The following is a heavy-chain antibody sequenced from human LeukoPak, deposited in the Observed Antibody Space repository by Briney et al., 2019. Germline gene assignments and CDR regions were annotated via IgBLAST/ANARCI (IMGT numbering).Heavy chain of an antibody. J-gene: IGHJ3*02. V-gene: IGHV4-30-2*01. CDR2: IYHSGST. CDR1: GGSISSGGYS. Sequence: SQTLSLTCAVSGGSISSGGYSWSWIRQPPGKGLEWIGYIYHSGSTYYNPSLKSRVTISVDRSKNQFSLKLSSVTAADMAVYYCAREDWNHAFDIWGQGTMVTVSS. D-gene: IGHD1-1*01. CDR3: AREDWNHAFDI.